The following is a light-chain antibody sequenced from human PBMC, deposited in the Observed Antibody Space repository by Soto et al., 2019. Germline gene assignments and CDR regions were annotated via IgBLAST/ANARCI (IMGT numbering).Light chain of an antibody. CDR3: QQSYSTPQT. CDR2: AAS. CDR1: QDIAIY. V-gene: IGKV1-9*01. J-gene: IGKJ1*01. Sequence: IQLTQSPSSLSASVGDRVTITCRASQDIAIYLAWYQQKPGEAPKLLIHAASTLYGGVPSRFSGSGSGTDFALTITSLQAEDFATYYCQQSYSTPQTFGQGTKVDIK.